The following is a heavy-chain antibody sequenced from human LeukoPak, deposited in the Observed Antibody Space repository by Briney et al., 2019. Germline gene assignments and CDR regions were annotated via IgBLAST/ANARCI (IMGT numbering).Heavy chain of an antibody. CDR1: GYTFTSYY. CDR2: INPSGGST. V-gene: IGHV1-46*01. J-gene: IGHJ4*02. Sequence: ASVKVSCKASGYTFTSYYMHWVRQAPGQGLEWMGIINPSGGSTSYAQKFQGRVTMTRDTSTSTVYMELSSLRSEDTAVYYCARDMGIVPAAIVFPFTDYWGQGTLVTVSS. CDR3: ARDMGIVPAAIVFPFTDY. D-gene: IGHD2-2*02.